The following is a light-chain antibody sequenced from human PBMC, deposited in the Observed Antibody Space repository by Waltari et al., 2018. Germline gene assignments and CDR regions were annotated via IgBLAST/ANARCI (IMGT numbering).Light chain of an antibody. Sequence: QSALTQPASVSGSPGQSITISCPGPGRDVGNSKRVSWYQQHPGKAPKPMIYAVSKRPSGVSDRFSGSKSGDMASLTISGLQPEDEAEYFCSSYAGSSKGVFGGGTKVTVL. CDR1: GRDVGNSKR. J-gene: IGLJ2*01. CDR2: AVS. CDR3: SSYAGSSKGV. V-gene: IGLV2-23*02.